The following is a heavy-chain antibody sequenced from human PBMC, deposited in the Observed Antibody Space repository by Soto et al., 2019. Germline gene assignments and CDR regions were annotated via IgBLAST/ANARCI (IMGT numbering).Heavy chain of an antibody. Sequence: EVQLVESGGGLVEPGGSLRLSCVGSGFPFSDGWMNWARQAPGKGVEWVGRITSKGHGATADYAAPVKGRFTISRDDSKNTVYLQMTSLKTEDTAVYYCTTDRGIMANVSFASWGQGILVTVSS. J-gene: IGHJ4*02. CDR3: TTDRGIMANVSFAS. CDR2: ITSKGHGATA. D-gene: IGHD2-8*01. CDR1: GFPFSDGW. V-gene: IGHV3-15*01.